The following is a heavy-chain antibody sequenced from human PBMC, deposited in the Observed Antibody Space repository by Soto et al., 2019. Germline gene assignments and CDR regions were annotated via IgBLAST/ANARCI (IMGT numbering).Heavy chain of an antibody. Sequence: ASVKVSCKASGVTFSSYAISWVRQAPGQGLEWMGWINPNSGGTNYAQKFQGRATMTRDTSISTAYMELSRLRSDDTAVYYCAQSFYYDSSGRDYWGQGTLVTVSS. J-gene: IGHJ4*02. CDR3: AQSFYYDSSGRDY. CDR2: INPNSGGT. CDR1: GVTFSSYA. D-gene: IGHD3-22*01. V-gene: IGHV1-2*02.